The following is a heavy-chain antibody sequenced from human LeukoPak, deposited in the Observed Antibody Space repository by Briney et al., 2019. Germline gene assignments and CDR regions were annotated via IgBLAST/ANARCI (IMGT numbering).Heavy chain of an antibody. CDR3: ARENNMSSWRFWTSYYYYYMDV. V-gene: IGHV7-4-1*02. CDR2: INTNTGNP. Sequence: ASVKVSCNASGYTFTSYAMNWVRQAPGQGLEWMGWINTNTGNPTYAQGFTGRFVFSLDTSVSTAYLQISSLKAEDTAVYYCARENNMSSWRFWTSYYYYYMDVWGKGTTVTVSS. CDR1: GYTFTSYA. D-gene: IGHD6-13*01. J-gene: IGHJ6*03.